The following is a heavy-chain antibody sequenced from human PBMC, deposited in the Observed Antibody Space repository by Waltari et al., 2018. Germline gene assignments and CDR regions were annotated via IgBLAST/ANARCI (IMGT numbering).Heavy chain of an antibody. CDR2: ISSSSYI. D-gene: IGHD1-1*01. J-gene: IGHJ4*02. CDR1: GFTFSSYS. Sequence: EVQLVESGGGLVKPGGSLRLSCAASGFTFSSYSMNWVRQAPGKGLEWVSSISSSSYIYYADSVKGRFTISRDNAKNSLYLQMNSLRAEDTAVYYCARDHTRRCCTAFDYWGQGTLVTVSS. V-gene: IGHV3-21*01. CDR3: ARDHTRRCCTAFDY.